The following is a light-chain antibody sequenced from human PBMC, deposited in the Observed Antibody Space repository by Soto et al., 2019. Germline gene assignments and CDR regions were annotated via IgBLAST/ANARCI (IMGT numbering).Light chain of an antibody. J-gene: IGKJ4*01. CDR1: QDIFKY. CDR3: QQFDNLPLT. Sequence: DIQMTQSPSSLSASVGDRVTITCQASQDIFKYLNWYQLKPGKAPKLLIYEASNLETGVPSRFSGSGSGTDFTFTISRLQPEDIVTYYCQQFDNLPLTFGGGPKGEIK. V-gene: IGKV1-33*01. CDR2: EAS.